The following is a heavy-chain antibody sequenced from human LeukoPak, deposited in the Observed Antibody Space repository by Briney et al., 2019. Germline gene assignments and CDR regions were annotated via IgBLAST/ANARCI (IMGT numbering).Heavy chain of an antibody. CDR2: IRYDGSNK. J-gene: IGHJ4*02. CDR3: AKPQGSITMVRGVILLFDY. Sequence: GGSLRLSCAASGFTFSNYGMHWVRQAPGKGLEWVAFIRYDGSNKYYADSVKGRFTISRDNSKNTLYLQMNSLRAEDTAVYYCAKPQGSITMVRGVILLFDYWGQGTLVTVSS. V-gene: IGHV3-30*02. CDR1: GFTFSNYG. D-gene: IGHD3-10*01.